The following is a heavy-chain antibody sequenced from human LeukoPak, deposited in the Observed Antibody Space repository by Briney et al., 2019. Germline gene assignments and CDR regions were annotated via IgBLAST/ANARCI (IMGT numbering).Heavy chain of an antibody. CDR1: GYSISSGYY. Sequence: KPSETPSLTCAVSGYSISSGYYWGWIRQPPGKGLEWIGSIYHSGSTYYNPSLKSRVTISVDTSKNQFSLKLSSVTAADTAVYYCARQAPQVGYCSSTSCFGWFDPWGQGTLVTVSS. CDR2: IYHSGST. D-gene: IGHD2-2*01. CDR3: ARQAPQVGYCSSTSCFGWFDP. J-gene: IGHJ5*02. V-gene: IGHV4-38-2*01.